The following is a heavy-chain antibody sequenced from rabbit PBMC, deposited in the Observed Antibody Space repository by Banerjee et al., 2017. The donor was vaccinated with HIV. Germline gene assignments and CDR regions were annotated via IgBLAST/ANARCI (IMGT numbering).Heavy chain of an antibody. Sequence: QEQLVESGGGLVQPEESLTLTCTASGFSFSGSYYMCWVRQAPGKGPEWIACISGDGDRTGYVSWAKGRFTISRVSSTTVTLQMTSLTAADTATYFCARYIGSSGYSLWGPGTLVTVS. J-gene: IGHJ4*01. CDR2: ISGDGDRT. CDR3: ARYIGSSGYSL. D-gene: IGHD1-1*01. V-gene: IGHV1S45*01. CDR1: GFSFSGSYY.